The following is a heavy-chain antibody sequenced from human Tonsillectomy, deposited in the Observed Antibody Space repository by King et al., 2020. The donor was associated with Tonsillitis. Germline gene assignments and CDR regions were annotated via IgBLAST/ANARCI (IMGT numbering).Heavy chain of an antibody. Sequence: VQLVESGGGVVQPGRSLRLSCAASGFTFRSYGMHWVRQAPGEGLEWVSVISYDGSNKFYADSVKGRFTISRDNSKNTLYLQMNSLRAEDTAVYYCAKDRGDVDPGSYGMDVWGQGTTVTVSS. D-gene: IGHD5-18*01. CDR3: AKDRGDVDPGSYGMDV. CDR1: GFTFRSYG. V-gene: IGHV3-30*18. CDR2: ISYDGSNK. J-gene: IGHJ6*02.